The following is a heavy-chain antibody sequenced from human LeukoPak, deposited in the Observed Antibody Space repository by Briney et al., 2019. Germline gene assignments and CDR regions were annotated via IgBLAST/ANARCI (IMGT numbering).Heavy chain of an antibody. D-gene: IGHD4-17*01. J-gene: IGHJ4*02. CDR1: GGSFSGYY. CDR2: INHSGST. Sequence: SETLSLTCAVYGGSFSGYYWSWIRQPPGKGLEWIGEINHSGSTNYNPSLKSRVTISVDTSKNQFSLKLSSVTAADTAVYYCARSKTTFRYRGQGTLVTVSS. CDR3: ARSKTTFRY. V-gene: IGHV4-34*01.